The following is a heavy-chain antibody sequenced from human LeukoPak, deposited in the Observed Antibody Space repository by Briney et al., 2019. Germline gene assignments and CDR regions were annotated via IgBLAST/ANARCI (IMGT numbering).Heavy chain of an antibody. J-gene: IGHJ4*02. Sequence: GRSLRLSCAASGFTFDDYAMHWVRQAPGKGLEWVSGISWNSGSIGYADSVKGRFTISRDNAKNSLYLQMNSLGAEDTALYYCAKDWDYYGSGSPFDYWGQGTLVTVSS. V-gene: IGHV3-9*01. CDR3: AKDWDYYGSGSPFDY. CDR2: ISWNSGSI. D-gene: IGHD3-10*01. CDR1: GFTFDDYA.